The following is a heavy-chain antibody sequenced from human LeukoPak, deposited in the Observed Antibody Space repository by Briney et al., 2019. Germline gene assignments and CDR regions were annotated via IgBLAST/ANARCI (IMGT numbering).Heavy chain of an antibody. CDR3: ARDVQVATIYPLDY. CDR1: GFTFSSYA. V-gene: IGHV3-64*01. J-gene: IGHJ4*02. D-gene: IGHD5-12*01. CDR2: ISSNGGST. Sequence: PGGSLRLSCAASGFTFSSYAMHWVRQAPGKGLEYVSAISSNGGSTYYANSVKGRFTISRDNAKNSLYLQMNSLRAEDTAVYYCARDVQVATIYPLDYWGQGTLVTVSS.